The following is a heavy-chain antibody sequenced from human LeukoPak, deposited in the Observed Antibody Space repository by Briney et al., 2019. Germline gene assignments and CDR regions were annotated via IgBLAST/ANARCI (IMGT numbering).Heavy chain of an antibody. CDR2: SGGNT. Sequence: GGSLRLSCAASGFTFSSYAMSWVRQAPGRGLEWVSTSGGNTDYADSVRGRFTISRDNSKNTLYLQMNSLRAEDTAVYYCARGRVKFDYWGQGTLVTVSS. CDR3: ARGRVKFDY. V-gene: IGHV3-23*01. J-gene: IGHJ4*02. CDR1: GFTFSSYA. D-gene: IGHD3-10*01.